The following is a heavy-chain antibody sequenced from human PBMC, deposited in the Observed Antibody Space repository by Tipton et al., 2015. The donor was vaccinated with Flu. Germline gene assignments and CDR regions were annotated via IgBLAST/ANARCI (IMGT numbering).Heavy chain of an antibody. V-gene: IGHV4-39*07. CDR3: AREGRREQLALDD. CDR1: GGSISSRSYY. CDR2: IYHSGST. Sequence: LRLSCTVSGGSISSRSYYWGWIRQPPGKGLEWIGSIYHSGSTYYNPSLKSRVTISVDTAKNQFSLELSSVTAADTAVYYCAREGRREQLALDDWGQGTLVTVSS. D-gene: IGHD6-6*01. J-gene: IGHJ4*02.